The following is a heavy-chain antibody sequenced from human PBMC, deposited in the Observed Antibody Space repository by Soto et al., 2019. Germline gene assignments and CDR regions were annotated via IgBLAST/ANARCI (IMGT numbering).Heavy chain of an antibody. CDR1: GYTFTSYA. CDR2: INAGNGNT. CDR3: ARDVGDDILTGYSDYYMDV. Sequence: ASVKVSCKASGYTFTSYAMHWVRQAPGQRLEWMGWINAGNGNTKYSQKFQGRVTITRDTSASTAYMELSSLRSEDTAVYYCARDVGDDILTGYSDYYMDVWSKGTTVTVSS. D-gene: IGHD3-9*01. J-gene: IGHJ6*03. V-gene: IGHV1-3*01.